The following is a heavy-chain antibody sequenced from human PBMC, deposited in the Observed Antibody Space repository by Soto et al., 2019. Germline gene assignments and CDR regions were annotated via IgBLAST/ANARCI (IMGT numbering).Heavy chain of an antibody. D-gene: IGHD1-1*01. J-gene: IGHJ5*02. CDR3: ARASGQLERQDNWFDP. V-gene: IGHV1-46*03. CDR1: GYTFTSYY. Sequence: QVQLVQSGAEVKKPGASVKVSCKASGYTFTSYYMHWVRQAPGQGLEWMGIINPSGGSTSYAQKFPGRVTMTRDTSTSTVYMELSSLRSEDTAVYYCARASGQLERQDNWFDPWGQGTLVTVSS. CDR2: INPSGGST.